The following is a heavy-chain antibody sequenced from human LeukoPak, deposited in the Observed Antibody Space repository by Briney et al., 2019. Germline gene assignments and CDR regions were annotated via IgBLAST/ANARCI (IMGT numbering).Heavy chain of an antibody. J-gene: IGHJ3*02. CDR1: GYTFTSYY. V-gene: IGHV1-46*01. Sequence: ASVKVSCKASGYTFTSYYMHWVRQAPGQGLEWMGIINPSGGSTSYAQKFQGRVTMTRDTSTSTVYMELSSLRSEDTAVYYCASWGIVVVPAAMGDAFDIWGQGAMVTVSS. CDR2: INPSGGST. CDR3: ASWGIVVVPAAMGDAFDI. D-gene: IGHD2-2*01.